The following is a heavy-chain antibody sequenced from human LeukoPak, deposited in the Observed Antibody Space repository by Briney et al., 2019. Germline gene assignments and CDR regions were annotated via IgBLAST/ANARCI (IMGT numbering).Heavy chain of an antibody. V-gene: IGHV3-9*01. J-gene: IGHJ4*02. CDR1: GFTFSIYA. D-gene: IGHD1-26*01. CDR3: VKSGSPPH. CDR2: ITWDTATV. Sequence: GGSLRLSCAASGFTFSIYAMTWVRQAPGQGLEWVASITWDTATVGYADSVKGRFTISRDNAKNFQYLQMNSLRVEDTALYYCVKSGSPPHWGQGTLVTVSS.